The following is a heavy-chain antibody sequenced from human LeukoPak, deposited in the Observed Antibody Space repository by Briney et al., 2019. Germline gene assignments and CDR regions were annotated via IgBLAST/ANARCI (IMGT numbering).Heavy chain of an antibody. J-gene: IGHJ4*02. V-gene: IGHV1-69-2*01. Sequence: ASVKISCKVSGYTFTDYYMHWVQQAPGKGLEWMGLVDPEDGETIYAEKFQGRVTITADTSTDTAYMGLSSLRSEDTAVYYCATDTTTYYYHYWGQGTLVTVSS. D-gene: IGHD1-26*01. CDR2: VDPEDGET. CDR3: ATDTTTYYYHY. CDR1: GYTFTDYY.